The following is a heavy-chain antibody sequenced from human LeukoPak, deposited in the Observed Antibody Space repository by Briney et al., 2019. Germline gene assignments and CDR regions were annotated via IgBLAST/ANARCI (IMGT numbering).Heavy chain of an antibody. J-gene: IGHJ5*02. CDR1: GGTFSSCA. Sequence: SVTVSCKASGGTFSSCAISWVRQAPGQGLEWMGRIIPSLDVANYAQKFQGRVTITAYKSTSTVYMELSSLKSEDTAVYYCVYCSGGSFFASNWFDPWGQGTLVTVSS. V-gene: IGHV1-69*04. CDR3: VYCSGGSFFASNWFDP. D-gene: IGHD2-15*01. CDR2: IIPSLDVA.